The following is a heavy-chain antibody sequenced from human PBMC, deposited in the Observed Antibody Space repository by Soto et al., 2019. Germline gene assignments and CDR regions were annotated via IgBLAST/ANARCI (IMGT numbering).Heavy chain of an antibody. J-gene: IGHJ4*02. V-gene: IGHV3-48*01. CDR3: ARESPALDY. Sequence: GGSLRLSCAASGFTFSSYSMNWVRQAPGKGLEWVSYISSGGSTIYYPDSVKGRFTISRDNAKNSLYLQTNSLRAEDTAVYYCARESPALDYWGQGTLVTVSS. CDR2: ISSGGSTI. CDR1: GFTFSSYS.